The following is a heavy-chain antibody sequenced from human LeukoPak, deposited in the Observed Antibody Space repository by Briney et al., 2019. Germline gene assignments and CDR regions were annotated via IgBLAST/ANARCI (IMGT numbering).Heavy chain of an antibody. V-gene: IGHV4-34*01. D-gene: IGHD4-11*01. Sequence: PSETLSLTCAVYGGSFSGYYWSWIRQPPGKGLEWIGEINHSGSTNYNPSLKSRVTISVDTSKNQFSLKLSSVTPADTAVYYCARAPVTTGPYYYYYYYMDVWGKGTTVTVSS. J-gene: IGHJ6*03. CDR1: GGSFSGYY. CDR2: INHSGST. CDR3: ARAPVTTGPYYYYYYYMDV.